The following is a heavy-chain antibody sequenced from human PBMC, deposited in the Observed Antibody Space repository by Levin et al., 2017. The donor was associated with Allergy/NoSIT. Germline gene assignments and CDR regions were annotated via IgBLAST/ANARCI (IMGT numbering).Heavy chain of an antibody. D-gene: IGHD3-3*01. CDR1: GGSISSSNW. CDR3: ARTARYYDFWSGNSNYMDV. Sequence: SETLSLTCAVSGGSISSSNWWSWVRQPPGKGLEWIGEIYHSGSTNYNPSLKSRVTISVDKSKNQFSLKLSSVTAADTAVYYCARTARYYDFWSGNSNYMDVWGKGTTVTVSS. CDR2: IYHSGST. V-gene: IGHV4-4*02. J-gene: IGHJ6*03.